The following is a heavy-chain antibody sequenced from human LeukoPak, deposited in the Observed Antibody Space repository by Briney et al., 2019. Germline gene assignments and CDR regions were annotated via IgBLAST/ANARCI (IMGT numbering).Heavy chain of an antibody. D-gene: IGHD3-10*01. CDR2: IIPIFGTA. J-gene: IGHJ4*02. Sequence: SVKVSCKASGGTFSSYAIRWVRQAPGQGLEWMGGIIPIFGTANYAQKFQGRVTITADESTSTAYMELSSLRSEDTAVYYCARDYYGSGSYYKPFDYWGQGTLVTVSS. CDR3: ARDYYGSGSYYKPFDY. CDR1: GGTFSSYA. V-gene: IGHV1-69*13.